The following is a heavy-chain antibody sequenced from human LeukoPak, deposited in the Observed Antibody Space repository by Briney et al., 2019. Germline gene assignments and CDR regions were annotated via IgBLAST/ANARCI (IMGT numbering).Heavy chain of an antibody. D-gene: IGHD5-24*01. CDR1: GGSISSYY. Sequence: SETLSLTCTVSGGSISSYYWSWIRQPPGKGLEWIGYIYYNGSTNYNPSLKSRVTISVDTSKNQFSLKLSSVTAADTAVYYCARTPWADRDGYNRGYWYFDLWGRGTLVTVSS. CDR2: IYYNGST. V-gene: IGHV4-59*01. J-gene: IGHJ2*01. CDR3: ARTPWADRDGYNRGYWYFDL.